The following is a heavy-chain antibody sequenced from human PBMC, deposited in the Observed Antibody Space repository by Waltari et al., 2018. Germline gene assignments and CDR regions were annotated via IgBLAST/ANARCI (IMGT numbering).Heavy chain of an antibody. CDR3: AKGPGIAAAVDY. CDR1: GFTFHDYA. Sequence: VQLVESGGVVVQPGGSLRLPCAASGFTFHDYAMHRVRQAPGKGLEWVSLISWDGGSTYYADSVKGRFTISRDNNKNSLYLQMNSLRAEDTALYYCAKGPGIAAAVDYWGQGTLVTVSS. J-gene: IGHJ4*02. CDR2: ISWDGGST. D-gene: IGHD6-13*01. V-gene: IGHV3-43D*04.